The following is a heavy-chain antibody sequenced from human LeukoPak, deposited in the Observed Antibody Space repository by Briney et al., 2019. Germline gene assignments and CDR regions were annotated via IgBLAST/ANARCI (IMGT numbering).Heavy chain of an antibody. CDR2: INHSGST. D-gene: IGHD6-13*01. J-gene: IGHJ6*01. V-gene: IGHV4-34*01. Sequence: MPSETLSLTCAVYGGSFSGYYWSWIRQPPGKGLEWIGEINHSGSTNYNPSLKSRVTISVDTSTNQFSLNLSSVTAADTAVYYCARLWKAAGKYHYYGMDVWGQGTTVTVSS. CDR1: GGSFSGYY. CDR3: ARLWKAAGKYHYYGMDV.